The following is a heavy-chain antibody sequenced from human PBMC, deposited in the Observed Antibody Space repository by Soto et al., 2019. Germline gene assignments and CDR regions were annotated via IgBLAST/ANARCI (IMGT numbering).Heavy chain of an antibody. Sequence: GGSLRLSCAASGFTFSSYAMSWVRQAPGKGLEWVSAISGSGGSTYYADSVKGRFTISRDNSKNTLYLQMNSLRAEDTAVYYCAKDGQDIVVVVAAYDYWGQGTLVTVSS. CDR2: ISGSGGST. V-gene: IGHV3-23*01. J-gene: IGHJ4*02. D-gene: IGHD2-15*01. CDR1: GFTFSSYA. CDR3: AKDGQDIVVVVAAYDY.